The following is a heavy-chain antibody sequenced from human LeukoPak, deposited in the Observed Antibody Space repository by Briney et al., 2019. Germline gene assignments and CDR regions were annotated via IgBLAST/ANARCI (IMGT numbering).Heavy chain of an antibody. CDR1: GYTLTELS. V-gene: IGHV1-24*01. CDR2: FDPEDGET. Sequence: ASVKVSCKVSGYTLTELSMHWVRQAPGKGLEWMGGFDPEDGETIYAQKFQGRVTMTEDTSTDTAYMELSSLRSEDTAVYYCATAYPDQLTYYDFWSGYYLWGQGTLVTVSS. J-gene: IGHJ4*02. CDR3: ATAYPDQLTYYDFWSGYYL. D-gene: IGHD3-3*01.